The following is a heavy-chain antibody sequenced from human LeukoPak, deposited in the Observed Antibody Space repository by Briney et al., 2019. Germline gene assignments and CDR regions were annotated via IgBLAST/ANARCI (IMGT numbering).Heavy chain of an antibody. CDR2: ISISGDMT. J-gene: IGHJ4*02. V-gene: IGHV3-23*01. Sequence: PGGSLRLSCAVSGFTFSSHAMSWVRQAPGKGLEWVSGISISGDMTYYADSVEGRFTISRDNSKNTVHLQMNNVGVEDTAVYFCANEEVPNDYWGQGTLVTVSS. CDR1: GFTFSSHA. D-gene: IGHD4/OR15-4a*01. CDR3: ANEEVPNDY.